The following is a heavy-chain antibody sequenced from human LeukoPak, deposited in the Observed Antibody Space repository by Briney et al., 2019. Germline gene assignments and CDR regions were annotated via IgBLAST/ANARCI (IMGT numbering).Heavy chain of an antibody. V-gene: IGHV4-39*01. J-gene: IGHJ4*02. CDR2: IDERENN. D-gene: IGHD3-22*01. CDR3: ARYASSGYYRYYFDY. Sequence: SEALSLTCTVSGGSISSSSYSWGWIRQPPGGGLEWIGTIDERENNNYNLSLKRPVTIPEHTSKHKFTLNLSSVTAAETAVYCCARYASSGYYRYYFDYWGQGTLVTVSS. CDR1: GGSISSSSYS.